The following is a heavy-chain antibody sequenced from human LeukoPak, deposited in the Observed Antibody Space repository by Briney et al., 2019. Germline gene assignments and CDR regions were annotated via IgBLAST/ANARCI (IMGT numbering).Heavy chain of an antibody. CDR1: GGTFSSYA. Sequence: ASVKVSCKASGGTFSSYASSWVRQAPGQGLEWMGRIFPILGIANYAQKFQGRVTITADKSTSTAYMELSSLRSEDTAVYYCAIRAHVVSTGAFDIWGQGTMVTVSS. J-gene: IGHJ3*02. D-gene: IGHD3-22*01. V-gene: IGHV1-69*04. CDR2: IFPILGIA. CDR3: AIRAHVVSTGAFDI.